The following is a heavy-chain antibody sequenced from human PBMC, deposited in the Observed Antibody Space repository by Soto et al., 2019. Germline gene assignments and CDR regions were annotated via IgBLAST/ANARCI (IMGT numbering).Heavy chain of an antibody. CDR3: THTSGHSSTGADN. J-gene: IGHJ4*02. V-gene: IGHV2-5*08. CDR2: IFWDDDA. CDR1: GVSISSGGYY. Sequence: TLSLTCTVSGVSISSGGYYWSWIRQPPGKALEWLALIFWDDDARYSPSLKSRLTITKDTSKNQVVLIMTNMDPVDTGTYYCTHTSGHSSTGADNWGQGTQVTVSS. D-gene: IGHD6-19*01.